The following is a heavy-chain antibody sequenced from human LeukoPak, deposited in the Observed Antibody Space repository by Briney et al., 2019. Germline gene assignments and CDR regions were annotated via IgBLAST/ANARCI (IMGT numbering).Heavy chain of an antibody. D-gene: IGHD3-22*01. CDR1: GYTFTGYY. J-gene: IGHJ4*02. Sequence: GASVKVSCKASGYTFTGYYMHWVRQAPGQGLEWMGWINPNSGGTNYAQKFQGRVTMTRDTSISTAYMALSRLRSDDTAVYYCARAFHYYDSSGYLGFDYWGQGTLVTVSS. CDR3: ARAFHYYDSSGYLGFDY. V-gene: IGHV1-2*02. CDR2: INPNSGGT.